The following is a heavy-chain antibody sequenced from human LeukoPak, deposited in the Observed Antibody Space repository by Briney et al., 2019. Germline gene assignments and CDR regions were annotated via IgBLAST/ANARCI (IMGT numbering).Heavy chain of an antibody. D-gene: IGHD2-8*01. J-gene: IGHJ4*02. CDR1: GFTFSSYA. Sequence: PGGSLRLSCAASGFTFSSYAMSWVRQAPGKGLEWVSAISGSGGSTYYADSVKGRFTISRDNSKNTLYLQMNSLRVEDTALYYCAKEGSDCTNGICRYFDYWGQGTLVTVSS. CDR2: ISGSGGST. V-gene: IGHV3-23*01. CDR3: AKEGSDCTNGICRYFDY.